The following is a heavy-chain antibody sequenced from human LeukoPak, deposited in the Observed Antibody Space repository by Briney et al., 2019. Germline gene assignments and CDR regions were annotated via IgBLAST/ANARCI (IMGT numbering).Heavy chain of an antibody. V-gene: IGHV1-3*01. J-gene: IGHJ3*02. D-gene: IGHD3-3*01. Sequence: ASVKVSCKASGYTFTSYAMHWVRQAPGQRLEWMGWINAGNGNTKYSQKFQGRVTITRDTSASTAYMELSSLRSEDTAVYYCARGLNAVTIFGVVFDAFDIWGQGTMVTVSS. CDR1: GYTFTSYA. CDR2: INAGNGNT. CDR3: ARGLNAVTIFGVVFDAFDI.